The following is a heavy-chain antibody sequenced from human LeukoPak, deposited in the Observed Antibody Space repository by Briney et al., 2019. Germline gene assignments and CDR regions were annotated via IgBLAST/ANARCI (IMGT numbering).Heavy chain of an antibody. Sequence: GGSLRLSCEASGFTFSDHYMTWIRQAPGKGLEWVSYISTSGGSKYYADSVKGRFTISRDNTKNSLFLQMNSLTPEDTSVYYCARGGALLAWLGNLDSWGLGTLVTVSS. D-gene: IGHD3-3*02. CDR1: GFTFSDHY. CDR3: ARGGALLAWLGNLDS. J-gene: IGHJ4*02. V-gene: IGHV3-11*01. CDR2: ISTSGGSK.